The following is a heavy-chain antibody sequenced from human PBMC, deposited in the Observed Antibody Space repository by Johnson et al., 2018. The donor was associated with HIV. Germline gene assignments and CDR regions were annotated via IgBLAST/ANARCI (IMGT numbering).Heavy chain of an antibody. V-gene: IGHV3-20*04. CDR3: ARRGWKGSYKIEDAFDI. D-gene: IGHD3-10*01. Sequence: VQLVESGGGLVKPGGSLRLSCAASGFTFSNAWMSWVRQAPGKGLEWVSGINWNGGSTDYADSVKGRFTISRDNAKNSLYLQMNSLRAEDTAVYYCARRGWKGSYKIEDAFDIWGQGTMVTVSS. CDR1: GFTFSNAW. CDR2: INWNGGST. J-gene: IGHJ3*02.